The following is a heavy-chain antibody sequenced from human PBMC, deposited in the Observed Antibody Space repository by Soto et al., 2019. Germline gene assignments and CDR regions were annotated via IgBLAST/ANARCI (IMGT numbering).Heavy chain of an antibody. CDR2: ISTYNGRT. V-gene: IGHV1-18*01. CDR3: TRRHGDPSSAAGFDY. CDR1: GYSFPDYG. Sequence: ASVKVSCKASGYSFPDYGISWVRQAPGRGLEWMGWISTYNGRTSSAQKLQGRVTMTTDRPTSTTYMERRSLRSDDTAVYYCTRRHGDPSSAAGFDYWGQGTLVTVSS. D-gene: IGHD4-17*01. J-gene: IGHJ4*02.